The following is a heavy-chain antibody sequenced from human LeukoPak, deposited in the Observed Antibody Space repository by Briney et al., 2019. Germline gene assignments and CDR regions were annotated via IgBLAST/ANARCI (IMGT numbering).Heavy chain of an antibody. D-gene: IGHD6-13*01. CDR1: GGSISSYY. Sequence: SETLSLTCTVSGGSISSYYWSWIRQPPGKGLEWIGYIYYSGSTNYNPSLKSRVTISVDTSKNQFSLKLSSVTAADTAVYYCAIQSAAVFSYWYFDLWGRGTLVTVSS. CDR2: IYYSGST. J-gene: IGHJ2*01. CDR3: AIQSAAVFSYWYFDL. V-gene: IGHV4-59*01.